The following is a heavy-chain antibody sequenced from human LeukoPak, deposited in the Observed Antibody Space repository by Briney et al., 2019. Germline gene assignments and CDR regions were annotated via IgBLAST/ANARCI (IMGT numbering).Heavy chain of an antibody. Sequence: SETLSLTCTVSGVSVSSGSYYWSWIRQPPGKGLEWIGYIYYSGSTNYNPSLKSRVTISVDTSKNQFSLKLSLVTAADTAMYYCARTKIVTWFDPWGQGTLVTVSS. V-gene: IGHV4-61*01. CDR2: IYYSGST. CDR1: GVSVSSGSYY. J-gene: IGHJ5*02. CDR3: ARTKIVTWFDP. D-gene: IGHD2/OR15-2a*01.